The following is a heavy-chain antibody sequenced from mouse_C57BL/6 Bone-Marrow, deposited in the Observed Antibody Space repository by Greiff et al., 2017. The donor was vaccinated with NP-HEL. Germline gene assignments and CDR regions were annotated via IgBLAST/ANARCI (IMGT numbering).Heavy chain of an antibody. CDR1: GYAFSSSW. V-gene: IGHV1-82*01. CDR2: IYPGDGDT. D-gene: IGHD1-1*01. Sequence: QVQLKESGPELVKPGASVKISCKASGYAFSSSWMNWVKQRPGKGLEWIGRIYPGDGDTNYNGKFKGKAILTADKSSSTAYMQLSSLTSEDSAVYYCARSYRGWYGSSSFAYWGQGTLVTVSA. CDR3: ARSYRGWYGSSSFAY. J-gene: IGHJ3*01.